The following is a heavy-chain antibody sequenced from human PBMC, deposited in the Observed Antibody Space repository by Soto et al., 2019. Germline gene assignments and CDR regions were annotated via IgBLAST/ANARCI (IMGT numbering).Heavy chain of an antibody. J-gene: IGHJ3*02. D-gene: IGHD6-19*01. CDR3: AKELPRIAVAGTDAFDI. CDR1: GFTFSSYG. CDR2: ISYDGSNK. V-gene: IGHV3-30*18. Sequence: SLRLSCAASGFTFSSYGMHWVRQAPGKGLEWVAVISYDGSNKYYADSVKGRFTISRDNSKNTLYLQMNSLRAEDTAVYYCAKELPRIAVAGTDAFDIWGQG.